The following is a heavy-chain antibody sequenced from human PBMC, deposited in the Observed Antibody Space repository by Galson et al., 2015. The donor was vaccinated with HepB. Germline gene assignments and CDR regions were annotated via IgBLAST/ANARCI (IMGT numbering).Heavy chain of an antibody. J-gene: IGHJ3*02. D-gene: IGHD1-26*01. CDR2: ISTNNGNT. Sequence: SVKVSCKASGYTFTNYGISWERQAPGQGPEWMGWISTNNGNTRYAQKVQGRVTLTADTSTSTVYMELRSLRSDDTAMYYCARLSGSYGGAFDIWGQGTMITVSS. V-gene: IGHV1-18*01. CDR3: ARLSGSYGGAFDI. CDR1: GYTFTNYG.